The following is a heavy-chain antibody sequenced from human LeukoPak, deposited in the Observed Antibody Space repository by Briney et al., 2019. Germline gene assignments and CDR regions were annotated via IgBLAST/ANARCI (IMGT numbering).Heavy chain of an antibody. V-gene: IGHV4-34*01. D-gene: IGHD6-19*01. CDR2: INHSGST. CDR1: GGSSSGYY. CDR3: ARGRLARWLVSYYYYGMDV. Sequence: PSETLSLTCAVYGGSSSGYYWSWIRQPPGKGLEWIGEINHSGSTNYNPSLKSRVTISVDTSKNQFSLKLSSVTAADTAVYYCARGRLARWLVSYYYYGMDVWGKGTTVTVS. J-gene: IGHJ6*04.